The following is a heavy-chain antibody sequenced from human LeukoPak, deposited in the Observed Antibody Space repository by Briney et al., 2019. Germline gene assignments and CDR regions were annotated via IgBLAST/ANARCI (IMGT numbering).Heavy chain of an antibody. CDR1: GGSISSSSYY. D-gene: IGHD3-22*01. CDR2: IYYSGST. CDR3: ARALTMIVVFGY. Sequence: SSETLSLTCTVSGGSISSSSYYWGWIRQPPGRGLEWIGSIYYSGSTYYNPSLKSRVTISVDTSKNQFSLKLSSVTAADTAVYYCARALTMIVVFGYWGQGTLVTVSS. J-gene: IGHJ4*02. V-gene: IGHV4-39*07.